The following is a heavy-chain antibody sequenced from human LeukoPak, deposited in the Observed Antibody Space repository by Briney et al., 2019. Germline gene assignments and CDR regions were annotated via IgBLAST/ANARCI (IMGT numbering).Heavy chain of an antibody. D-gene: IGHD2-2*01. J-gene: IGHJ4*02. CDR2: IYYSGST. CDR1: GYSISSSSYY. Sequence: SENLSLTCIVSGYSISSSSYYWGWIRQPPGKGLEWIGSIYYSGSTYYNPSLKSRVTISVDTSRNQFSLKLSSVTAADTAVYYCARIYLPCSSTSCYRLNYFDYWGQGTLVTVSS. CDR3: ARIYLPCSSTSCYRLNYFDY. V-gene: IGHV4-39*07.